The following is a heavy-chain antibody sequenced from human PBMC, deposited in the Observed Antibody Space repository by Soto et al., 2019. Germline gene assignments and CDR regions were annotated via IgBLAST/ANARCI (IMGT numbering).Heavy chain of an antibody. V-gene: IGHV1-69*01. CDR2: IIPIIVTG. CDR1: GGIFRSSFA. Sequence: QVQLVQSGAEVKKPGSSVKVSCKVSGGIFRSSFAISCVRQAPGQGLEWMGGIIPIIVTGKYAEKFQGRVIITAAESTSTAYMEVTGLRSEDTAVYFCARHREAETTFYYAMDVWGQGTTVTVSS. J-gene: IGHJ6*02. CDR3: ARHREAETTFYYAMDV. D-gene: IGHD4-17*01.